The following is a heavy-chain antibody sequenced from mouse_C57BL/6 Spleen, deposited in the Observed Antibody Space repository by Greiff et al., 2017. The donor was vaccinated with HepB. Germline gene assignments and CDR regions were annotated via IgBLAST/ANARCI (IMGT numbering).Heavy chain of an antibody. J-gene: IGHJ3*01. CDR1: GYAFSSYW. Sequence: VKLMESGAELVKPGASVKISCKASGYAFSSYWMNWVKQRPGKGLEWIGQIYPGDGDTNYNGKFKGKATLTADKSSSTAYMQLSSLTSEDSAVYFCARRGDYDDWAWFAYWGQGTLVTVSA. D-gene: IGHD2-4*01. V-gene: IGHV1-80*01. CDR2: IYPGDGDT. CDR3: ARRGDYDDWAWFAY.